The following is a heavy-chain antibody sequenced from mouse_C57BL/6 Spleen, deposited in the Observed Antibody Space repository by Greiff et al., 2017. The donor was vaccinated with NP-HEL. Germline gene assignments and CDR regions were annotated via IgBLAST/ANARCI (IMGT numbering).Heavy chain of an antibody. CDR1: GYTFTSYT. D-gene: IGHD4-1*01. Sequence: VQLQESGAELARPGASVKMSCKASGYTFTSYTMHWVKQRPGQGLEWIGYINPSSGYTKYNQKFKDKATLTADKSSSTAYMQLSSLTSEDAAVYYWAREGTGTAAYWGQGTLVTVSA. CDR2: INPSSGYT. CDR3: AREGTGTAAY. V-gene: IGHV1-4*01. J-gene: IGHJ3*01.